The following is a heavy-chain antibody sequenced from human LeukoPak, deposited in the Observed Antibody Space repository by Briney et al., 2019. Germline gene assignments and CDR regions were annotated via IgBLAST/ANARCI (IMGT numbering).Heavy chain of an antibody. Sequence: SETLSLTCTVSGGSISSGNYYWAWLRQPPGKGLEWIATINYSGSTYFNPSLKSRVTISVDTSKNQFSLKLTSVTAADTAVLYCARYMSRGFYFDYWGQGTLVTVSS. CDR2: INYSGST. V-gene: IGHV4-39*01. J-gene: IGHJ4*02. D-gene: IGHD3-10*02. CDR3: ARYMSRGFYFDY. CDR1: GGSISSGNYY.